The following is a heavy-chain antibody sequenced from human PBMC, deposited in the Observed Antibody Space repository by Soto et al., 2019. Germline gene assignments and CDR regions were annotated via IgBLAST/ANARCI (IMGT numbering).Heavy chain of an antibody. V-gene: IGHV3-53*02. D-gene: IGHD3-22*01. CDR3: ARGGSPTYYYDSSGYYYGY. J-gene: IGHJ4*02. Sequence: EVQLVETGGGLIQPGGSLRLSCAASGFTVSSNSMSWVRQAPGKGLEWVSVIYSGGSTYYADSVKGRFTISRDNSKNTLYLQMNSLRAEDTAVYYCARGGSPTYYYDSSGYYYGYWGQGTLVTVSS. CDR1: GFTVSSNS. CDR2: IYSGGST.